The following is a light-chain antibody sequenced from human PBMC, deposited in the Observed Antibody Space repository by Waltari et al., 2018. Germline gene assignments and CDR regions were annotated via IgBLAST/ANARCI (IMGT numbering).Light chain of an antibody. V-gene: IGKV1-39*01. J-gene: IGKJ3*01. CDR3: QQSYSSPPFT. CDR1: QNINSY. Sequence: DIQLTQSPSSLSASVGDRVVLTCRASQNINSYLNWYQQKPGQAPKLLIYVASNLHRGVPSRFSGRGSGTDFTLTINSLQPEDFATYYCQQSYSSPPFTFGPGTKVDV. CDR2: VAS.